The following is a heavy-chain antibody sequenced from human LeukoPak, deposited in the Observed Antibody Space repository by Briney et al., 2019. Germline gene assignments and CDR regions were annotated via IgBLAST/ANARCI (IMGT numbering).Heavy chain of an antibody. CDR2: IYYTGNT. V-gene: IGHV4-30-4*08. CDR3: ARRYGAGSHII. Sequence: SQTLSLTCIVSGGSISSGNFYWTWIRQPPGKGLEWIGYIYYTGNTYYNPSLKSRVTISIHTSKNQFSLKLNTVTAADTAVYYCARRYGAGSHIIWGQGTMVTVSS. CDR1: GGSISSGNFY. D-gene: IGHD3-10*01. J-gene: IGHJ3*02.